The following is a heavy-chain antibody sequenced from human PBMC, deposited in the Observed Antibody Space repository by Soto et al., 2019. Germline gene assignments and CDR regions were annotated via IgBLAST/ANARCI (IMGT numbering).Heavy chain of an antibody. CDR3: ARQNDFWSGYGRNYYYYMDV. CDR1: GYSFTSYW. D-gene: IGHD3-3*01. CDR2: IYPGDSDT. J-gene: IGHJ6*03. V-gene: IGHV5-51*01. Sequence: PGESLKISCKGSGYSFTSYWIGWVRQMPGKGLEWMGIIYPGDSDTRYSPSFQGQVTISADKSISTAYLQWSSLKASDTAMYYCARQNDFWSGYGRNYYYYMDVWGKGTTVTVSS.